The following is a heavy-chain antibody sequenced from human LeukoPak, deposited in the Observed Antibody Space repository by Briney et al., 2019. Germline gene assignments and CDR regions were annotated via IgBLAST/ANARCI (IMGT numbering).Heavy chain of an antibody. J-gene: IGHJ4*02. V-gene: IGHV4-38-2*01. CDR3: ARVTYYYGSGSYYQISPLFDY. D-gene: IGHD3-10*01. CDR2: IYHSGRT. Sequence: SETLSLTCAVSGYSISSGYYWGWIRQPPGKGLEWIGSIYHSGRTYYNPSLKSRVTISVDTSTNQFSLKLSSVTAADTAVYYCARVTYYYGSGSYYQISPLFDYWGQGTLVTVSS. CDR1: GYSISSGYY.